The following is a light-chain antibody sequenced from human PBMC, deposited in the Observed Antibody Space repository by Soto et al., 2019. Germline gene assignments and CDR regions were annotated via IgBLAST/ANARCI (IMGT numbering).Light chain of an antibody. J-gene: IGKJ1*01. Sequence: DIQMTQSPSSLSASVGDRVTITCRASQSISNYLNWYQQKPGKAPKLLIYAASSLQSGVPSRFSGSGSGTDFTLTISSLQPEDFATYYCQQNYNTPQTSGQGTKV. V-gene: IGKV1-39*01. CDR2: AAS. CDR1: QSISNY. CDR3: QQNYNTPQT.